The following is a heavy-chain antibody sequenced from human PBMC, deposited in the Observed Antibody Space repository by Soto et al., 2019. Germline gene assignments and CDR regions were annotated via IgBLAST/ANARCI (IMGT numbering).Heavy chain of an antibody. D-gene: IGHD2-2*03. Sequence: PSETLSLTCTVSGASISSGGYYWGWIRQHPGKGLDWIGYIYYSGSTYYNPSLKSRVAISVDTSKNQFSLKLGSVTAADTAVYYCARLNGYCISTNCHGYYGMDVWGQGTTVTVS. CDR2: IYYSGST. CDR3: ARLNGYCISTNCHGYYGMDV. V-gene: IGHV4-31*03. J-gene: IGHJ6*02. CDR1: GASISSGGYY.